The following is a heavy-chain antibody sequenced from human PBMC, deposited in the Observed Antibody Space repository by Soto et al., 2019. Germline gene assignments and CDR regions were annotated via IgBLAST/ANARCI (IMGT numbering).Heavy chain of an antibody. Sequence: SETLSLTCTVSGGSFTSSAYYWSWIRQLPGKGLEWIGYIYYSGSTYYNPSLKSRVTISVDTSKNQFSLKLSSVTAADTAVYYCARDLPLMLGGYSYGYDYYYGMDVWGQGTTVTVSS. J-gene: IGHJ6*02. CDR1: GGSFTSSAYY. V-gene: IGHV4-31*03. D-gene: IGHD5-18*01. CDR2: IYYSGST. CDR3: ARDLPLMLGGYSYGYDYYYGMDV.